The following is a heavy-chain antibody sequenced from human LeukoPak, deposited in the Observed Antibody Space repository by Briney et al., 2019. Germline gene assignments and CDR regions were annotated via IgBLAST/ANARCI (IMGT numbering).Heavy chain of an antibody. CDR1: GYTFTSSG. D-gene: IGHD3-10*01. V-gene: IGHV1-18*01. J-gene: IGHJ5*02. CDR3: ATLNPMVRGVNNWFDP. Sequence: GASVKVSCKASGYTFTSSGISWVRQAPGQGLEWMGWISAYNGNTNYAQKLQGRVTMTTDTSTSTAYMELRSLRSDDTAVYYCATLNPMVRGVNNWFDPWGQGTLVTVSS. CDR2: ISAYNGNT.